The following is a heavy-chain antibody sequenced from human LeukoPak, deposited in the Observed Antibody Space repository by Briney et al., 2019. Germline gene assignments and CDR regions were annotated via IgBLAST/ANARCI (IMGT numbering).Heavy chain of an antibody. V-gene: IGHV3-48*03. J-gene: IGHJ4*02. CDR1: GFSYSNYA. D-gene: IGHD3-22*01. CDR2: ISSSGSTI. CDR3: ARVLRHYDSSGYYYPFDY. Sequence: QTGGSLRLSCAASGFSYSNYAMTWVRQAPGKGLEWVSYISSSGSTIYYADSVKGRFTISRDNAKNSLYLQMNSLRAEDTAVYYCARVLRHYDSSGYYYPFDYWGQGTLVTVSS.